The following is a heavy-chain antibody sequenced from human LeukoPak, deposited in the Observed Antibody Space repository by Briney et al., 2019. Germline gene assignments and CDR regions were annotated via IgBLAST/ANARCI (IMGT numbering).Heavy chain of an antibody. J-gene: IGHJ4*02. V-gene: IGHV1-8*01. CDR1: GYTFTSYD. CDR2: MSPNSGDT. D-gene: IGHD2-2*01. CDR3: ARGPPSWGYAY. Sequence: ASVKVSCKASGYTFTSYDVNRVRQATGQRPEWMGWMSPNSGDTGYAQKFQDRVTMTRNTSISTAYMELSSLRSDDTAVYYCARGPPSWGYAYWGPGTLVTVSS.